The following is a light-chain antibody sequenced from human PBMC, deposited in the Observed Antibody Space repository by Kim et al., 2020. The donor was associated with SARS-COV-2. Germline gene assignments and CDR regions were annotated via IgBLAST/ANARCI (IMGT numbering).Light chain of an antibody. CDR2: GNS. CDR1: SSNIGAGYD. Sequence: QSVLTQPPSVSGSPGQGVIISCTGSSSNIGAGYDVHWYQQLPGAAPKLLIYGNSNRPSGVPDRFSGSKSGTSACLAITGLQAEDEADYYCSSYTSSSTRYVFGTGTKVTVL. CDR3: SSYTSSSTRYV. V-gene: IGLV1-40*01. J-gene: IGLJ1*01.